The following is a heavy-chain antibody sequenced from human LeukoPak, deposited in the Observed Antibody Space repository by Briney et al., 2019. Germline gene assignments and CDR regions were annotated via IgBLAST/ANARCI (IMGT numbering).Heavy chain of an antibody. CDR2: VDPSGGST. Sequence: GGSLRLSCAASGFTFSSFAMSWVRQAPGRGLEWVSFVDPSGGSTYYADSVKGRFTISRDNSKNTLSLQMNSLRAEDTAVYYCAKDLPDYGDYIEGYWGQGILVTVSS. CDR3: AKDLPDYGDYIEGY. CDR1: GFTFSSFA. D-gene: IGHD4-17*01. J-gene: IGHJ4*02. V-gene: IGHV3-23*01.